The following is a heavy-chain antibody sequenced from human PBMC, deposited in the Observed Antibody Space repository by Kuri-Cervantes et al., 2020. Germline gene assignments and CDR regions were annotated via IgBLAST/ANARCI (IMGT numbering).Heavy chain of an antibody. Sequence: GGSLRLSCAASGFTFSNAWMSWVRQAPGKGLEWVSSISSSSSYIYYADSVKGRFTISRDNAKNSLYLQMNSLRAEDTAVYYCARDNAVEMYSSSWYTFDYWGQETLVTVSS. D-gene: IGHD6-13*01. CDR1: GFTFSNAW. V-gene: IGHV3-21*01. CDR2: ISSSSSYI. CDR3: ARDNAVEMYSSSWYTFDY. J-gene: IGHJ4*02.